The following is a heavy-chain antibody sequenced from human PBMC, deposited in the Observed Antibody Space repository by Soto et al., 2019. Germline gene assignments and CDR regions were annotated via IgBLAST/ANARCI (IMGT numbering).Heavy chain of an antibody. CDR3: AAIDHGSES. CDR1: GAVFRNYW. D-gene: IGHD5-12*01. J-gene: IGHJ5*02. CDR2: INQDGSGR. V-gene: IGHV3-7*01. Sequence: LRLSCVASGAVFRNYWMSWVRRAPGKGPEWLANINQDGSGRYHADSVKGRFTISRDNAENFLYLEMHGLRVEDTAVYYCAAIDHGSESWGQGTLVTVSS.